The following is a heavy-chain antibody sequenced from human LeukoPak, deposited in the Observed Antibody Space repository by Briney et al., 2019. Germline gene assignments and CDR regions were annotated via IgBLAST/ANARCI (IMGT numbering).Heavy chain of an antibody. CDR2: TYYRSKWYN. CDR3: GRDIGAAIGH. V-gene: IGHV6-1*01. J-gene: IGHJ4*02. Sequence: SQTLSLTCAISGDSVSSYSAGWNWIGQSPSRGLEWLGRTYYRSKWYNEYALSVRSRITISPDTSKNQVSLQLNSVTPDDTAFYYCGRDIGAAIGHWGQGTLVTVSS. D-gene: IGHD6-13*01. CDR1: GDSVSSYSAG.